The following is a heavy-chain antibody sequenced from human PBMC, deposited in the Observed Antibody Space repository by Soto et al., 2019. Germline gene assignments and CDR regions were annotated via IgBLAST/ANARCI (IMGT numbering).Heavy chain of an antibody. D-gene: IGHD3-10*01. J-gene: IGHJ6*04. V-gene: IGHV3-23*01. Sequence: GGSLRLSCAASGFTFSSYAMSWVRQAPGKGLEWVSAISGSGGSTYYADSVKGRFTISRDNAKNSLYLQMNSLRDEDTAVYYCARDNSYMSSYYYYGMDVWGKGTTVTVS. CDR3: ARDNSYMSSYYYYGMDV. CDR1: GFTFSSYA. CDR2: ISGSGGST.